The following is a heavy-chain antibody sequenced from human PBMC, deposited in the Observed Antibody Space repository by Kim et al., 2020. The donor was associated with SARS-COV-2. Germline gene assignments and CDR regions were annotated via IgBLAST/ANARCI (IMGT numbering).Heavy chain of an antibody. Sequence: GRFTISRDNSKNTLYLQMNSLRAEDTAVYYCAKEQYCSGGSCYSGPYDYWGQGTLVTVSS. V-gene: IGHV3-23*01. D-gene: IGHD2-15*01. J-gene: IGHJ4*02. CDR3: AKEQYCSGGSCYSGPYDY.